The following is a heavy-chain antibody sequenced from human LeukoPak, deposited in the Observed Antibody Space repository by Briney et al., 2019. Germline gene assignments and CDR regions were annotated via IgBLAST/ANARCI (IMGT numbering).Heavy chain of an antibody. CDR3: ATWNNAWEFGY. V-gene: IGHV3-7*05. Sequence: GGSLRLSCAASGFTFSKSWMTWVRQAPGKGLEWVAHIKEDGSGKYYVDSVTGRFTISRDNTKNSLYLQMTSLTAEDTAVYYCATWNNAWEFGYWGQGTLVSVSS. CDR1: GFTFSKSW. CDR2: IKEDGSGK. J-gene: IGHJ4*02. D-gene: IGHD1/OR15-1a*01.